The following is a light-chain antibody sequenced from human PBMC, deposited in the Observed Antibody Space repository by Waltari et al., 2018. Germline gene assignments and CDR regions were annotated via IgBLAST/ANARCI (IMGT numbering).Light chain of an antibody. CDR3: QQYNSYSIT. Sequence: DIQMTQSPATLSVLVGDRVTITCRASQSISSWLAWYQQKPGKAPKLLIYKASSLESGVPSRFSGSGSGTEFTLTISSLQPDDFATYYCQQYNSYSITFGQGTRLEIK. CDR1: QSISSW. V-gene: IGKV1-5*03. J-gene: IGKJ5*01. CDR2: KAS.